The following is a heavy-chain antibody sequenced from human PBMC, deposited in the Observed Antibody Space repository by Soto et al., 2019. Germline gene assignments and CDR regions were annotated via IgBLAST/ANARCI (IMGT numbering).Heavy chain of an antibody. Sequence: PSETLSLTCSVSGDSISNSRFYWAWIRQPPGEGLEWIGSIYHTGNAYYNPSLKSRVTISVDTSKNQFSLKLTSVTAADAALYYFARDFFDSSDYTTNWFDPWGQRTLVTVSS. V-gene: IGHV4-39*01. CDR1: GDSISNSRFY. CDR2: IYHTGNA. J-gene: IGHJ5*02. D-gene: IGHD3-22*01. CDR3: ARDFFDSSDYTTNWFDP.